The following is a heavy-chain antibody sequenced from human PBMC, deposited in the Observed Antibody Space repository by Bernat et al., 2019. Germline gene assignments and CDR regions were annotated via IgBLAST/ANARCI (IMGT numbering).Heavy chain of an antibody. CDR3: AKKRGIAVAGIIDY. CDR2: ISGSGGST. V-gene: IGHV3-23*04. CDR1: GFTFSSYA. J-gene: IGHJ4*02. D-gene: IGHD6-19*01. Sequence: VQLVESGGGVVQPGRSLRLSCAASGFTFSSYAMSWVRQAPGKGLEWVSAISGSGGSTYYADSVKGRFTISRDNSKNTLYLQMNSLRAEDTAVYYCAKKRGIAVAGIIDYWGQGTLVTVSS.